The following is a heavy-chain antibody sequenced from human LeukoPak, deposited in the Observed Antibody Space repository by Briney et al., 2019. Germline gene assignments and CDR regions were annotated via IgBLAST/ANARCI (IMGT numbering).Heavy chain of an antibody. CDR2: ISSSSSTT. CDR3: ARDPYSWYSAFGI. J-gene: IGHJ3*02. Sequence: GGSLRLSCAASGFTFTSYSVNWVRQAPGKGLEWVSYISSSSSTTYYADSVKGRFSISRDNSKNSLYLQMNSLRAEDTAVYYCARDPYSWYSAFGIGGQGTMVTVSS. V-gene: IGHV3-48*01. D-gene: IGHD6-13*01. CDR1: GFTFTSYS.